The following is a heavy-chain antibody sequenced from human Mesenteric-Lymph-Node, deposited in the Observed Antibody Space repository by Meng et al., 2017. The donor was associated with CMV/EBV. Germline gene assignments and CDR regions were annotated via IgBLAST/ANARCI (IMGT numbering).Heavy chain of an antibody. CDR2: ISGSGGGT. V-gene: IGHV3-23*01. CDR1: GFTFSSYA. J-gene: IGHJ6*02. Sequence: GESLKISCAASGFTFSSYAMSWVRQAPGKGLEWVSAISGSGGGTYYADSVKGRFTISRDNAKNSLYLQMNSLRAEDTAVYYCARGGYYDFWSGHYYYYGMDVWGQGTTVTVSS. D-gene: IGHD3-3*01. CDR3: ARGGYYDFWSGHYYYYGMDV.